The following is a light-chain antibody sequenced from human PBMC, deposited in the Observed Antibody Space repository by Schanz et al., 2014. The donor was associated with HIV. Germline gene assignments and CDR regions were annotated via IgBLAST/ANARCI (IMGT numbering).Light chain of an antibody. CDR1: SSDVGGYNY. CDR3: CSYAGSRIRV. J-gene: IGLJ3*02. V-gene: IGLV2-14*03. Sequence: QSALTQPASVSGSPGQSITISCTGTSSDVGGYNYVSWYQQHPGKAPKLMIYDVSNRPSGVPDRFSGSKSGSTASLTISGLQAEDEADYYCCSYAGSRIRVFGGGTKLTVL. CDR2: DVS.